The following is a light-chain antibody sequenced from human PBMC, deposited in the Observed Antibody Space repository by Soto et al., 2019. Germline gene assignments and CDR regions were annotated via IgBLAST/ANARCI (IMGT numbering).Light chain of an antibody. V-gene: IGLV2-14*03. J-gene: IGLJ1*01. CDR1: KRDVGGYNY. CDR2: DVS. CDR3: HSYTSSNTYV. Sequence: VLTQPASGSPTPGQSLISSFTGKKRDVGGYNYVSWYQHHPGKVPQLMIYDVSNRPSGVSNRFSGSKSGNTASLTISGLQAEDEADYYCHSYTSSNTYVFGTGTKVTVL.